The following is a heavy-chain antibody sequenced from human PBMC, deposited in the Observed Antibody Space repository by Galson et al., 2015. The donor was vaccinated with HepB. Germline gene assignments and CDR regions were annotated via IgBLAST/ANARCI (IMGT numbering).Heavy chain of an antibody. CDR3: ARDRVVVVAANLYYYYYGMDV. J-gene: IGHJ6*02. D-gene: IGHD2-15*01. V-gene: IGHV4-34*01. Sequence: LSLTCAVYGGSFSGYYWSWIRQPPGKGLEWIGEINHSGSTNYNPSLKSRVTISVDTSKNQFSLKLSSVTAADTAVYYCARDRVVVVAANLYYYYYGMDVWGQGTTVTVSS. CDR2: INHSGST. CDR1: GGSFSGYY.